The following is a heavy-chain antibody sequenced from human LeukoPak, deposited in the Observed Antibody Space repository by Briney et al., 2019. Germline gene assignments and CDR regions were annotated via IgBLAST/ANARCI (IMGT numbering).Heavy chain of an antibody. J-gene: IGHJ4*02. CDR2: IYDNGYSAST. CDR3: ASGDRVANFDF. V-gene: IGHV4-59*01. CDR1: GGSISSNY. Sequence: PSETLSLTCTVSGGSISSNYWSWIRQPPGKGLEWIGNIYDNGYSASTNYNPSLKSRVTISVDTSKNQFSLNLNSVTAADTAIYYCASGDRVANFDFWGQGTLVTVPS. D-gene: IGHD3-10*01.